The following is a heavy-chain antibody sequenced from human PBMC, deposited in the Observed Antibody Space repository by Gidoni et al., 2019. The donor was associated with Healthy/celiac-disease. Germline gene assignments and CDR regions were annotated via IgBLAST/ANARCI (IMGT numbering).Heavy chain of an antibody. CDR3: AGHVAYYDCWSGPAEVDY. Sequence: QLQLQESGPGLVKPSETLSLTCTVSGGSIRSSSYYWGGIRQPPGKGLEWIGSIYYSGSTYYNPSRKSRVTISVDTAKNHFSLKLSSVTAADTAVYYCAGHVAYYDCWSGPAEVDYWGQGTLVTVSS. V-gene: IGHV4-39*01. CDR2: IYYSGST. D-gene: IGHD3-3*01. J-gene: IGHJ4*02. CDR1: GGSIRSSSYY.